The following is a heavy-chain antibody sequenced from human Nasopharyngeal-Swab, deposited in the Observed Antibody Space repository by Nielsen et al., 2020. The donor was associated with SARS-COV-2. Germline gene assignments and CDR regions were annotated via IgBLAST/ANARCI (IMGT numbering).Heavy chain of an antibody. CDR2: INHSGST. V-gene: IGHV4-34*01. J-gene: IGHJ4*02. CDR1: GGSFSGYY. Sequence: SETLSLTCAVYGGSFSGYYWNWIRQPPGKGLEWIGEINHSGSTNYNPSLKSRVTISVDTSKNQFSLKLSSVTAADTAVYYCARGRRSSMVATRYFDYWGQGTLVTVSS. D-gene: IGHD5-12*01. CDR3: ARGRRSSMVATRYFDY.